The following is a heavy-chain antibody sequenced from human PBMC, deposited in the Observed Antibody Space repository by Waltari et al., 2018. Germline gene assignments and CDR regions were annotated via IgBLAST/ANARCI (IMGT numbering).Heavy chain of an antibody. Sequence: EVQLVQSGTQVKKPGESLRISCKASGSSFSSYWIGWVRQLPGKGMGWMGLIFPRDTDTRYTPSSQGRVTISADKSTGTAYLQVSSLTASDTAMYFCARELIWPGELGPFDLWGQGTFVSVSS. V-gene: IGHV5-51*01. J-gene: IGHJ3*01. CDR3: ARELIWPGELGPFDL. D-gene: IGHD1-26*01. CDR1: GSSFSSYW. CDR2: IFPRDTDT.